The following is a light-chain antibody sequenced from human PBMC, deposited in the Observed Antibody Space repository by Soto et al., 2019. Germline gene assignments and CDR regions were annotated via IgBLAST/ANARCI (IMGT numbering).Light chain of an antibody. CDR1: QGISSY. J-gene: IGKJ1*01. CDR3: LQYYSYPRT. Sequence: IQLTQSPSSLSASVGDRVTITCRASQGISSYLGWYQQKPGKAPKLLIYAASTLQSGVPSRFSGSGSGTDFTLTISCLQSEDFATYYCLQYYSYPRTFGQGTKV. V-gene: IGKV1-9*01. CDR2: AAS.